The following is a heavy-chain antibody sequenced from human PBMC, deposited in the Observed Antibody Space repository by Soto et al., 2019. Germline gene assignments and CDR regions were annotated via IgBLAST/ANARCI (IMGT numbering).Heavy chain of an antibody. CDR2: INHSGST. J-gene: IGHJ4*02. V-gene: IGHV4-34*01. CDR1: GGSFSGYY. D-gene: IGHD6-19*01. Sequence: QVQLQQWGAGLLKPSETLSLTCAVYGGSFSGYYWSWIRQPPGKGLEWIGEINHSGSTNYNPSLKSRVTISVDTSKNQFSLKLSSVTAADTAVYYCASRRQWLVAFGLDYWGQGTLVTVSS. CDR3: ASRRQWLVAFGLDY.